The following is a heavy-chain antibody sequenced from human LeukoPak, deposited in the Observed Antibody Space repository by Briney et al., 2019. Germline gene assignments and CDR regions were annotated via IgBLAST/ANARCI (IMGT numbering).Heavy chain of an antibody. V-gene: IGHV1-2*02. D-gene: IGHD1-20*01. CDR3: ARAGNNWNYYYMDV. Sequence: GASVKVSCKASGYTFTGYYMHWVRQAPGQGLEWMGWINPNSGGTNYAQKFQGRVTMTRDTSISTAYMELSSLRSEDTAVYYCARAGNNWNYYYMDVWGKGTTVTVSS. CDR1: GYTFTGYY. CDR2: INPNSGGT. J-gene: IGHJ6*03.